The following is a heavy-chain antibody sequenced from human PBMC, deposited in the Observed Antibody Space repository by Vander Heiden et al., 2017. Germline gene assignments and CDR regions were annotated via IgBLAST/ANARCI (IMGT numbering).Heavy chain of an antibody. CDR1: GYTCTSYD. CDR3: ARRRNYYYDSSGYPGD. D-gene: IGHD3-22*01. V-gene: IGHV1-8*01. Sequence: QVQLVQSGAEVKKPGASVKVSCKASGYTCTSYDINWVRQATGQGLEWMGWMNPNSGNTGYAQKFQGRVTMTRNTSISTAYMELSSLRSEDTAVYYCARRRNYYYDSSGYPGDWGQGTLVTVSS. CDR2: MNPNSGNT. J-gene: IGHJ4*02.